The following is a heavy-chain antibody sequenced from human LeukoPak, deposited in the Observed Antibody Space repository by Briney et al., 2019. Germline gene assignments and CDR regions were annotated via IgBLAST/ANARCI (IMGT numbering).Heavy chain of an antibody. CDR1: GGSISSGDYY. CDR2: IYYSGST. D-gene: IGHD2-2*01. Sequence: KPSETLSLTCTVSGGSISSGDYYWSWIRQPPGKGLEWIVYIYYSGSTYYNPSLKSRVTISVDTSKNQFSLKLSSVTAADTAVYYCARDAHRVSSTSTNWFDPWGQGTLVTVSS. CDR3: ARDAHRVSSTSTNWFDP. J-gene: IGHJ5*02. V-gene: IGHV4-30-4*01.